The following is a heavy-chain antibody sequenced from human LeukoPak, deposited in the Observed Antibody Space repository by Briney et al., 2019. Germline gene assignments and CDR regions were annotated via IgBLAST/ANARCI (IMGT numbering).Heavy chain of an antibody. CDR1: GYTLTELS. V-gene: IGHV1-24*01. CDR2: FDPEDGET. Sequence: ASVKVPCKVSGYTLTELSMHWVRQAPGKGLEWMGGFDPEDGETIYAQKFQGRVTMTEDTSTDTAYMELSSLRSEDTAVYYCATIQSSIVRGVIMWYYGMDVWGKGTTVTVSS. D-gene: IGHD3-10*01. CDR3: ATIQSSIVRGVIMWYYGMDV. J-gene: IGHJ6*04.